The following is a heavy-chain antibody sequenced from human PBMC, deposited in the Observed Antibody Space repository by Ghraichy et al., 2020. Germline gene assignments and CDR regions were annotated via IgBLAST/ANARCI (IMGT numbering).Heavy chain of an antibody. CDR2: IKQDGSEK. V-gene: IGHV3-7*01. D-gene: IGHD3-3*01. CDR1: GFTFSSSW. CDR3: ARDPRPLRFLEWYYYMDV. Sequence: LSLTCAASGFTFSSSWMSWVRQAPGKGLEWVANIKQDGSEKSYVDSVKGRFTISRDNAKSSLFLQMNSLRAEDMAVYYCARDPRPLRFLEWYYYMDVWGKGTTVTVSS. J-gene: IGHJ6*03.